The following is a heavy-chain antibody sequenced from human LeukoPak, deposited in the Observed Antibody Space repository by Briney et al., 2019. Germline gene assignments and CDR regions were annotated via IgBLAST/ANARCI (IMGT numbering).Heavy chain of an antibody. J-gene: IGHJ4*02. CDR1: GFTFSSNA. D-gene: IGHD6-13*01. V-gene: IGHV3-23*01. CDR3: ATDSSSWYFDF. Sequence: GGSLRLSRAASGFTFSSNAMSWVRQAPGKGLEWVSGISGSGGSTSYADSVKGRFTISRDNSKNTLHLQMNSLRVEDTAVYYCATDSSSWYFDFWGQGALVTVSS. CDR2: ISGSGGST.